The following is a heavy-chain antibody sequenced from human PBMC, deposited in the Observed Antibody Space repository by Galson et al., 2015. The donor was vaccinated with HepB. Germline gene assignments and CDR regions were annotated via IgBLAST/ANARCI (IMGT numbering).Heavy chain of an antibody. CDR1: GFTFSSYA. CDR3: TTDPILWWWRYFDY. V-gene: IGHV3-23*01. Sequence: SLRLSCAASGFTFSSYAMSWVRQAPGKGLEWVSAISGSGGSTYYADSVKGRFTISRDNSKNTLYLQMNSLKTEDTAVYYCTTDPILWWWRYFDYWGQGTLVTVSS. J-gene: IGHJ4*02. CDR2: ISGSGGST. D-gene: IGHD2-21*01.